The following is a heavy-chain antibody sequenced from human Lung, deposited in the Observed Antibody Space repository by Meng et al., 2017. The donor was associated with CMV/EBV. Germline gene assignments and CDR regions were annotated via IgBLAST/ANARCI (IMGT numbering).Heavy chain of an antibody. CDR1: RFTLSSYA. V-gene: IGHV3-23*01. CDR3: ASRPGGAEYSSPNDY. Sequence: GESXSLACALSRFTLSSYAMSWVRQVQGTGREWDSTISGSGGSTDYTDSVKGRFTISRDNSKNPLYLQMNSLRAKDTAVYYCASRPGGAEYSSPNDYWGQGXLVTVSS. CDR2: ISGSGGST. J-gene: IGHJ4*02. D-gene: IGHD6-6*01.